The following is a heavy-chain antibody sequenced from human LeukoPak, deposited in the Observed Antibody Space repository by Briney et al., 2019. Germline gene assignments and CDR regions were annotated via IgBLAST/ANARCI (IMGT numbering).Heavy chain of an antibody. CDR2: IRGSGGST. Sequence: GGSLRLSCAASGFTFSNYAMNWVRQAPGKGLEWVSLIRGSGGSTYYVDSVKGRFTISRDSSKNTLYLQMNSLRADDTAVYYCAKGRDGGYGTFDYWGQGTLVTVSS. J-gene: IGHJ4*02. CDR3: AKGRDGGYGTFDY. V-gene: IGHV3-23*01. CDR1: GFTFSNYA. D-gene: IGHD5-12*01.